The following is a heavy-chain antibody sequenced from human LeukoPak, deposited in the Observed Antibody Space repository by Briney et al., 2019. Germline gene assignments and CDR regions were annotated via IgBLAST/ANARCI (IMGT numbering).Heavy chain of an antibody. V-gene: IGHV3-20*04. CDR3: AIMHTYYDGRGYWGQ. CDR1: GFTFDDYG. J-gene: IGHJ4*02. Sequence: GGSLRLSCAASGFTFDDYGMSWVRQAPGKGLEWVSGISISGGSTSYADSVKGRFTISRDNPRNTLYMETNSLRAEDTDLYYCAIMHTYYDGRGYWGQWGQGTLVTVSS. CDR2: ISISGGST. D-gene: IGHD3-22*01.